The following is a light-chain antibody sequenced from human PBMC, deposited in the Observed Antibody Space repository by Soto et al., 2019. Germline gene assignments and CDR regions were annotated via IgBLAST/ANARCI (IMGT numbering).Light chain of an antibody. CDR3: QQYSLSPWT. V-gene: IGKV3D-15*01. CDR2: GAS. CDR1: QSVSSS. Sequence: EIVMTQSPATLSVSPGERATLSCRASQSVSSSLAWYQQKPGQAPRLLIYGASTRATGIPDRFIGSGSGTDFSLTIDRLEPEDLAMYHCQQYSLSPWTFGQGTKVQIK. J-gene: IGKJ1*01.